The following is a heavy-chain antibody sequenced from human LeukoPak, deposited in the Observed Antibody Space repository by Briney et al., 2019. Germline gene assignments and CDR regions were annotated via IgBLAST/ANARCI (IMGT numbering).Heavy chain of an antibody. CDR2: IYHTGST. Sequence: SETLSLTCTVSGFSISSGYYWGWIRQPPGKGLEWIGYIYHTGSTYYNPSLKSRVTISVDTSKNQFSLKLTSVTAADTAVYYCARVYYDLGSHPPGEFDYWGQGTLVTVSS. V-gene: IGHV4-38-2*02. J-gene: IGHJ4*02. CDR1: GFSISSGYY. CDR3: ARVYYDLGSHPPGEFDY. D-gene: IGHD3-10*01.